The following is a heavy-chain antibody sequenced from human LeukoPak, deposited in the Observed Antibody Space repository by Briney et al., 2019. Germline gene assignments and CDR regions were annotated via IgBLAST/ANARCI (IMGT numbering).Heavy chain of an antibody. D-gene: IGHD2-2*01. CDR3: ARDGQECGGTSCFDY. Sequence: GGSLRLSCAASGFTFSSYSMNWVRQAPGKGLEWVSSISSSSSYIYYADSVKGRFTISRGNAKNSLYLQMNSLRAEDTAVYYCARDGQECGGTSCFDYWGQGTLVTVSS. CDR2: ISSSSSYI. J-gene: IGHJ4*02. V-gene: IGHV3-21*01. CDR1: GFTFSSYS.